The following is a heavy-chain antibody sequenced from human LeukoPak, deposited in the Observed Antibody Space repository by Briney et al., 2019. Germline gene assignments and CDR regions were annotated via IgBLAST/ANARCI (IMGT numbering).Heavy chain of an antibody. CDR2: IKQDGSEK. Sequence: GGTLRLSCAASGFTFSSYWMSWVRQAPGKGLEWVANIKQDGSEKYYVDSVKGRFTISRDNAKNSLYLQMNSLRAEDTAVYYCARDKMDASSGYYGYWGQGTLVTVSS. D-gene: IGHD3-22*01. CDR3: ARDKMDASSGYYGY. CDR1: GFTFSSYW. J-gene: IGHJ4*02. V-gene: IGHV3-7*01.